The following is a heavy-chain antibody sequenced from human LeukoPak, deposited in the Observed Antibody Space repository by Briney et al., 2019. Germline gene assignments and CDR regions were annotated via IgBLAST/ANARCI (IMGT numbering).Heavy chain of an antibody. J-gene: IGHJ4*01. CDR3: ARGGGRWLQLHIVY. D-gene: IGHD5-24*01. V-gene: IGHV3-48*01. Sequence: PGGSLRLSCAASGFTFSSYSMNWVRQAPGKGLEWVSYISSSSSTIYYADSVKGRFTISRDNAKNSLYLQMNSLRAEDTAVYYCARGGGRWLQLHIVYRGPGTLVTASS. CDR1: GFTFSSYS. CDR2: ISSSSSTI.